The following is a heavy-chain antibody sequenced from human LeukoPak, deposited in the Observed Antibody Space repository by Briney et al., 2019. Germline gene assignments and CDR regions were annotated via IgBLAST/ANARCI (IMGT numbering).Heavy chain of an antibody. Sequence: GGSLRLSCAASGFTFSSYGMHWVRQAPGKGLEWVAVIWYGGSNKYYADSVKGRFTISRDNSKNTLYLQMNSLRAEDTAVYYCAKDMGRITMVRGVRIGLDYWGQGTLVTVSS. D-gene: IGHD3-10*01. CDR1: GFTFSSYG. J-gene: IGHJ4*02. CDR3: AKDMGRITMVRGVRIGLDY. V-gene: IGHV3-30*02. CDR2: IWYGGSNK.